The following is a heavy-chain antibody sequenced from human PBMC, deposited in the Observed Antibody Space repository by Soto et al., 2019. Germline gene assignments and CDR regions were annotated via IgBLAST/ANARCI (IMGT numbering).Heavy chain of an antibody. CDR2: IYHSGST. J-gene: IGHJ3*02. D-gene: IGHD6-19*01. CDR1: SGSISSSNW. CDR3: ARVADSRGWDGFGPDAFDI. Sequence: QVQLQESGPGLVKPSGTLSLTCAVSSGSISSSNWWSWVRQPPGKGLEWIGEIYHSGSTNYNPSLKSRVTLSVDKSKNQFSLKLSSVPAADTAVYYCARVADSRGWDGFGPDAFDIWGQGTMVTVAS. V-gene: IGHV4-4*02.